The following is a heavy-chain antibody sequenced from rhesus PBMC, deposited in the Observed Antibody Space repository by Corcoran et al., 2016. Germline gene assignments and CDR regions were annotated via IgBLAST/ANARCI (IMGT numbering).Heavy chain of an antibody. CDR1: GGSVSSSNW. CDR2: ICGSIGST. J-gene: IGHJ4*01. Sequence: QVQLQESGPGLVKPSETLSLTCAVSGGSVSSSNWWSWIRQPPGKGLEWIGYICGSIGSTYSNPARVSLVTISTYMSKTQYSLKLSSVTAADTAVYYCARDEYSTYVGFDFWGQGVLVTVSA. CDR3: ARDEYSTYVGFDF. D-gene: IGHD4-23*01. V-gene: IGHV4-65*01.